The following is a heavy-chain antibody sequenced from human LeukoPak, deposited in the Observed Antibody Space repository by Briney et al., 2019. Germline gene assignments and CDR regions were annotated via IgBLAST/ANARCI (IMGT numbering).Heavy chain of an antibody. CDR3: AAAEYSSGWWTYSFDY. J-gene: IGHJ4*02. Sequence: GRSLRLSCAASGFTFSSYAMHWVRQAPGKGLEWVAVISYDGDNKHYADSVKGRFTISRDNSKNTLYQQMNSLRAEDTAVYYCAAAEYSSGWWTYSFDYWGQGTLVTVSS. CDR2: ISYDGDNK. CDR1: GFTFSSYA. D-gene: IGHD6-19*01. V-gene: IGHV3-30*04.